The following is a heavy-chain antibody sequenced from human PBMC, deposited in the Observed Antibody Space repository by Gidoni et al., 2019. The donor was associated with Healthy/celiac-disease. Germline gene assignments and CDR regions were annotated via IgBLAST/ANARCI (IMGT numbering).Heavy chain of an antibody. D-gene: IGHD2-2*01. CDR2: TYYRSKWYN. CDR3: ARDPHTSKPPHYYYYGMDV. Sequence: QVQLQQSGPGLVKPSQTLSLTCAISGDSVSSNSPAWNWIRQSPSRGLEWLGRTYYRSKWYNDYAVSVKSRITINPDTSKNQFSLQLNSVTPEDTAVYYCARDPHTSKPPHYYYYGMDVWGQGTTVTVSS. V-gene: IGHV6-1*01. J-gene: IGHJ6*02. CDR1: GDSVSSNSPA.